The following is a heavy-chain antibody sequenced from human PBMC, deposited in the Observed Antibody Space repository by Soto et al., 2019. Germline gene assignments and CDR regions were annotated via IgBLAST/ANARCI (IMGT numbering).Heavy chain of an antibody. CDR2: IRKDGGET. D-gene: IGHD2-15*01. CDR1: GFSFSNYW. Sequence: PGGSLILSCAASGFSFSNYWMTWVRQAPGKGLEWVANIRKDGGETYYVDSVKGRFTISRDNAKNSLYLQMNSLRAEDTAVYYCAKPSGYCSGGSCFPSDYWGQGTLVTVSS. J-gene: IGHJ4*02. CDR3: AKPSGYCSGGSCFPSDY. V-gene: IGHV3-7*01.